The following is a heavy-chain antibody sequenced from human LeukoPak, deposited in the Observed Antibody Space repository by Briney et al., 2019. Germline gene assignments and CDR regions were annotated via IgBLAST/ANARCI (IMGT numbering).Heavy chain of an antibody. D-gene: IGHD3-3*01. CDR3: AKCTPLHYDFWSGYFDY. CDR2: ISGSGGST. V-gene: IGHV3-23*01. CDR1: GFIFDDYA. Sequence: GGSLRLSCAASGFIFDDYAMHWVRQVPGKGLEWVSAISGSGGSTYYADSVKGRFTISRDNSKNTLYLQMNSLRAEDTAVYYCAKCTPLHYDFWSGYFDYWGQGTLVTVSS. J-gene: IGHJ4*02.